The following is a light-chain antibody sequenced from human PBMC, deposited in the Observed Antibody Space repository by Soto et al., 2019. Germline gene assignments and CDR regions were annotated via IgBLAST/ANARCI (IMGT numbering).Light chain of an antibody. CDR3: QQYNSYS. J-gene: IGKJ4*01. Sequence: DIQMTQSPSTLSASLVYRFTITCRASQSISSWLAWYQQKPGKAPKLLIYDASSLESGVPSRFSGSGSGTEFTLTISSLQPDDFATYYCQQYNSYSFGGGTKWIS. V-gene: IGKV1-5*01. CDR2: DAS. CDR1: QSISSW.